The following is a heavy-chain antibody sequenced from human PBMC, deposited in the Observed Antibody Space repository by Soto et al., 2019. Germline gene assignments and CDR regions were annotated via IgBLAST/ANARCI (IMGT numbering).Heavy chain of an antibody. J-gene: IGHJ5*02. V-gene: IGHV3-23*01. D-gene: IGHD3-3*01. CDR2: ISGSGGST. CDR3: AKGGDYDFWSGSSWFDP. Sequence: PGGSLRLSCATAGFTFSSYAMSWVRQAPGKGLEWVSGISGSGGSTYYADSVKGRFTISRDNSKNTLYLQMNSLRAEDTAVFYCAKGGDYDFWSGSSWFDPWGQGTLVTVSS. CDR1: GFTFSSYA.